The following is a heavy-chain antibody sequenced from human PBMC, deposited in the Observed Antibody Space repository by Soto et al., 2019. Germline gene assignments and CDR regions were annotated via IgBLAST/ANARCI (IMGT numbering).Heavy chain of an antibody. CDR3: ARGTTRPPWFDP. D-gene: IGHD1-26*01. V-gene: IGHV1-69*13. CDR1: GGTFSSYA. J-gene: IGHJ5*02. Sequence: SVKVSCKASGGTFSSYAISWVRQAPGQGLEWMGGIIPIFGTANYAQKFQGRVTITADESTSTAYMELSSLRSEDTAVYYCARGTTRPPWFDPWGQGTLVTVSS. CDR2: IIPIFGTA.